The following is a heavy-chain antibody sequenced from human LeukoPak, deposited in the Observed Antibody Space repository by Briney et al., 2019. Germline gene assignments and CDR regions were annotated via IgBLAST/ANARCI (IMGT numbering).Heavy chain of an antibody. V-gene: IGHV3-7*01. D-gene: IGHD6-19*01. CDR3: ARERIAVAGTVSVRRFDP. CDR2: IKQDGSEK. Sequence: GGSLRLSCAASGFTFSSYCMSWVRQAPGKGLEWVANIKQDGSEKYCVDSVKGRFTISRHNAKNSLYLQMNSLRAEHTAVYYCARERIAVAGTVSVRRFDPWGQGTLVTVSS. CDR1: GFTFSSYC. J-gene: IGHJ5*02.